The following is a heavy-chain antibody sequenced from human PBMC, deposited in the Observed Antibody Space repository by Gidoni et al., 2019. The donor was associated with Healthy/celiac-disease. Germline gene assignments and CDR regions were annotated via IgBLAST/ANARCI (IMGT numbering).Heavy chain of an antibody. CDR2: ISAYNGNT. Sequence: QVQLVQSGAEVKKPGASVKVSCKASGYTFTSYGISWVRQAPGQGLEWMGWISAYNGNTNDAQKLQGRVTMTTDTSTSTAYMELRSLRSDDTAVYYCARDWMRGDYDFWSGYYGYWGQGTLVTVSS. V-gene: IGHV1-18*01. CDR3: ARDWMRGDYDFWSGYYGY. D-gene: IGHD3-3*01. CDR1: GYTFTSYG. J-gene: IGHJ4*02.